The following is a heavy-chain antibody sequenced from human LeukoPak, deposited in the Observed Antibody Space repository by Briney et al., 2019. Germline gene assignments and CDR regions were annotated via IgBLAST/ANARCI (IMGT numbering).Heavy chain of an antibody. CDR3: ARSRYSSGWYDFDY. CDR2: IYYSGST. Sequence: SETLSLTRTVSGGSISSYYWSWIRQPPGKGLEWIGYIYYSGSTNYNPSLKSRVTMSVDTSKNQFSLKLSSVTAADTAVYYCARSRYSSGWYDFDYWGQGTLVTVSS. CDR1: GGSISSYY. D-gene: IGHD6-19*01. J-gene: IGHJ4*02. V-gene: IGHV4-59*12.